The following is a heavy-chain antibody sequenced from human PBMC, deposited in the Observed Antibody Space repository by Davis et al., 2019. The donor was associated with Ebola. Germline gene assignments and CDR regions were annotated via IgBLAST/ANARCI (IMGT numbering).Heavy chain of an antibody. CDR3: ARHAYSSSGGYNWFDP. V-gene: IGHV4-39*01. D-gene: IGHD6-13*01. CDR1: GGSIISSSSY. CDR2: IYYSGIT. J-gene: IGHJ5*02. Sequence: SETLSLTCTVSGGSIISSSSYWGWIRQPPRKGLEWIGSIYYSGITYYNPSLKSRVTISVDTSKNQFSLKLSSVTAADTAVYYCARHAYSSSGGYNWFDPWGQGTLVTVSS.